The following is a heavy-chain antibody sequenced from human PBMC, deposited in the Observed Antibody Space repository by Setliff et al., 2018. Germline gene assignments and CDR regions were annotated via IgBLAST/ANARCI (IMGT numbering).Heavy chain of an antibody. J-gene: IGHJ4*02. V-gene: IGHV3-48*03. CDR1: GFIFSSYE. CDR3: ARGWRSLYSGNRGHFDS. CDR2: ISGSSHII. Sequence: GGSLRLSCAASGFIFSSYEMIWVRRAPGKGLESVSYISGSSHIISYADSVKGRFTISRDNAKNSLYLQMNSLRAEDTAVYYCARGWRSLYSGNRGHFDSWGQGTLVTVSS. D-gene: IGHD1-26*01.